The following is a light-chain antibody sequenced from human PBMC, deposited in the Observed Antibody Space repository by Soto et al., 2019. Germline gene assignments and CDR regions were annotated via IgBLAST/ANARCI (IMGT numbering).Light chain of an antibody. CDR1: SSDIGGYNF. V-gene: IGLV2-14*03. J-gene: IGLJ1*01. CDR2: GVT. Sequence: QSVLTQPASVSGSPGQSITISCIGTSSDIGGYNFVSWYQQHPGKAPKLIIYGVTKRPSGVSDRFSGSKSGNTASLTISGLQTEDEADYYCDSYTSGSTFVFGNGTKVTVL. CDR3: DSYTSGSTFV.